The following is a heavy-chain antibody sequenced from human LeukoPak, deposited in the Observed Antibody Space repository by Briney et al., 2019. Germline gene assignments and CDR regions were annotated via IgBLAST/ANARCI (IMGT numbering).Heavy chain of an antibody. Sequence: SETLSLTCTVSGGSISSGDSYWSWIRQLPGKGLEWIGYTYYSGTTYYNPSLKSRITISVDTSKNQFSLKLSSVTAADTAVYYCARNGYCSGGSCYSNNAIDIWGQGTTVTVSS. J-gene: IGHJ3*02. V-gene: IGHV4-31*03. CDR1: GGSISSGDSY. CDR2: TYYSGTT. CDR3: ARNGYCSGGSCYSNNAIDI. D-gene: IGHD2-15*01.